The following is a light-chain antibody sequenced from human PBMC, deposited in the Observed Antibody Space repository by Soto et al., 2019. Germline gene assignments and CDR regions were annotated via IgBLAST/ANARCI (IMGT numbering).Light chain of an antibody. CDR3: CAYAGSYTVV. V-gene: IGLV2-11*01. CDR1: SSDVGGYNY. Sequence: QSALTQPRSVSGSPGQSVTISCTGTSSDVGGYNYVSWYQQHPGKAPKLMICDVSNRPSGVPDRFSGSRSGNTASLTISGLQAEDEADYYCCAYAGSYTVVFGGGTQLTVL. CDR2: DVS. J-gene: IGLJ2*01.